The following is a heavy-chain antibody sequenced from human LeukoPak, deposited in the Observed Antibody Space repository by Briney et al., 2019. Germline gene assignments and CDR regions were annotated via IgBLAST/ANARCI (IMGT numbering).Heavy chain of an antibody. Sequence: SETLSLTCTVSGGSISSYSWSWIRQPPGKGLEWIGYIYYTGSTNYNPSLKSRVTISVDTSRNQFSLKLSSVTAADTALYYCARMDYYYYYYYMDVWGKGTTVTVSS. CDR3: ARMDYYYYYYYMDV. J-gene: IGHJ6*03. D-gene: IGHD3/OR15-3a*01. CDR1: GGSISSYS. CDR2: IYYTGST. V-gene: IGHV4-59*01.